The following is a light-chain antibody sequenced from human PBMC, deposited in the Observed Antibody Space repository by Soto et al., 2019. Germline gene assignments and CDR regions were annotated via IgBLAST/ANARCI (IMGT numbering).Light chain of an antibody. J-gene: IGLJ2*01. V-gene: IGLV1-40*01. CDR3: QSYDSSLSGVV. CDR2: GNN. Sequence: QSVLTQPPSVSGAPGQRVTISCTGSSSNIGADFDVHWYQQFPGTAPKLLIYGNNNRPSGVPDRFSSSKSGTSAPLAITGLQAEDEADYYCQSYDSSLSGVVFGGWTKLTVL. CDR1: SSNIGADFD.